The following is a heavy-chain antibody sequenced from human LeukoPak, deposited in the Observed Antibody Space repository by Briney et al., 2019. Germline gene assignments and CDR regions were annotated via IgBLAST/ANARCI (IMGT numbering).Heavy chain of an antibody. D-gene: IGHD2-8*01. CDR3: ARVYLERLTAGYFDH. CDR2: ISYDGRQN. V-gene: IGHV3-30*04. Sequence: GGSLRLSCAASGFTFSTYAMNWVRQAPGKGLEWEAVISYDGRQNYYADSVKGRFTISRDNSKNTLYLQMNSLRDEDSAAYYCARVYLERLTAGYFDHWGQGTWVTVSS. J-gene: IGHJ4*02. CDR1: GFTFSTYA.